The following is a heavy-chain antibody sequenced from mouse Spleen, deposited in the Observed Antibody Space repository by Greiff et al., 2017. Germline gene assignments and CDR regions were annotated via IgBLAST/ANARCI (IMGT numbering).Heavy chain of an antibody. D-gene: IGHD6-1*01. Sequence: QVQLQQSGAELARPGASVKMSCKASGYTFTSYTMHWVKQRPGQGLEWIGYINPSSGNTKYNQKFKDKATLTADKSSSTAYMQLSSLTSEDSAVYFCASGGLYEGWYFDVWGAGTTVTVSS. CDR2: INPSSGNT. CDR3: ASGGLYEGWYFDV. V-gene: IGHV1-4*01. CDR1: GYTFTSYT. J-gene: IGHJ1*01.